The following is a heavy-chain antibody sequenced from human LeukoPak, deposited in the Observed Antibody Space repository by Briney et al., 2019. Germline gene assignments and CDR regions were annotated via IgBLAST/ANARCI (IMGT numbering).Heavy chain of an antibody. J-gene: IGHJ4*02. D-gene: IGHD6-19*01. CDR3: ARDYVGVAGTFDY. V-gene: IGHV4-34*01. Sequence: SETLFLTCAVYGGSFSGYYWSWIRQPPGKGLEWIGEINHSGSTNYNPSLKSRVTISLDTSKNQFSLRLSSVTAADTAVYYCARDYVGVAGTFDYWGQGTLVTVSS. CDR2: INHSGST. CDR1: GGSFSGYY.